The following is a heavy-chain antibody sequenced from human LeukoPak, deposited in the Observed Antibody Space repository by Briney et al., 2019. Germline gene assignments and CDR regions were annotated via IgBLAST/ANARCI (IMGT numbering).Heavy chain of an antibody. CDR1: GFTVSSNY. J-gene: IGHJ5*02. D-gene: IGHD2-15*01. CDR2: ISSSSGTI. V-gene: IGHV3-48*01. Sequence: GGSLRLSCAASGFTVSSNYMSWVRQAPGKGLEWVSYISSSSGTIYYADSVKGRFTISRDNAKNSLYLQMNSLRAEDTAVYYCARELGYCSGGSCYNIRFDPWGQGTLVTVSS. CDR3: ARELGYCSGGSCYNIRFDP.